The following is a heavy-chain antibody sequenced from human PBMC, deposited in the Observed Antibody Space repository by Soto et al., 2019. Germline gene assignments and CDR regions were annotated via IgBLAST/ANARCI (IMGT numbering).Heavy chain of an antibody. J-gene: IGHJ4*02. CDR1: GYTFTSYG. CDR3: ARGTTVETGSY. V-gene: IGHV1-18*01. Sequence: QVQLVQSGAEVKKPGASVKVSCKASGYTFTSYGISWVRQAPGQGLEWMGWISAYNGNTNYAQKLQGRVTMTTDTSXXXAXMXLXXXXSXDTAVYYXARGTTVETGSYWGQGTLVTVSS. D-gene: IGHD4-17*01. CDR2: ISAYNGNT.